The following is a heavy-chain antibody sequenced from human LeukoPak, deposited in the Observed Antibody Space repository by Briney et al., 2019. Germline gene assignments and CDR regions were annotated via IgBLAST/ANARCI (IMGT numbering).Heavy chain of an antibody. CDR1: GFTVSNNY. J-gene: IGHJ4*02. CDR3: ARVGYSSGSYYCDY. CDR2: IYRGGST. Sequence: PGGSLRLSCAASGFTVSNNYMSWVRQAPAQGLELVSVIYRGGSTYYADSVKGRFIISRDNSKNTLDLQMNSLRAEDTAVYFCARVGYSSGSYYCDYWGQGTLVTVSS. V-gene: IGHV3-66*01. D-gene: IGHD5-18*01.